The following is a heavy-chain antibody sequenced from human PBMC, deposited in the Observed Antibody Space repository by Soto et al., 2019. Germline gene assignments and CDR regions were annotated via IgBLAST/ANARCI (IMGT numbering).Heavy chain of an antibody. CDR1: GYSFTSYW. CDR3: ARLADCSGGSCYGYYYYYYGMDV. Sequence: GESLKISCKGSGYSFTSYWIGWVRQMPGKGLGWMGIIYPGDSDTRYSPSFQGQVTISADKSISTAYLQWSSLKASDTAMYYCARLADCSGGSCYGYYYYYYGMDVWGQGTTVTVSS. CDR2: IYPGDSDT. D-gene: IGHD2-15*01. V-gene: IGHV5-51*01. J-gene: IGHJ6*02.